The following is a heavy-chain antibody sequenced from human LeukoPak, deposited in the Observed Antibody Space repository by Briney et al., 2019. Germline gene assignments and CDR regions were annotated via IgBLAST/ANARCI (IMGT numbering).Heavy chain of an antibody. V-gene: IGHV1-18*01. CDR1: GYTFTSYG. J-gene: IGHJ4*02. Sequence: VASVKVSCKASGYTFTSYGISWVRQAPGQGLEWKGWSSAYNGNTNYAQKLQGRVTMTTDTSTSTAYMELRSLRSDDTAVYYCARVRGSDLVEWLRLNYGGNRFFDYWGQGTLVTVSS. D-gene: IGHD4-23*01. CDR2: SSAYNGNT. CDR3: ARVRGSDLVEWLRLNYGGNRFFDY.